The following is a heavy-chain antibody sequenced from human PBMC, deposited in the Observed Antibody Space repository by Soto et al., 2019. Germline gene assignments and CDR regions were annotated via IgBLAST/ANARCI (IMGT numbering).Heavy chain of an antibody. CDR2: IIPIFGTA. Sequence: QVQLVQSGAEVKKPGSSVKVSCKASGGTFSSYAISWVRQAPGQGLEWMGGIIPIFGTANYAQKFQGRVTITADESTSTAYMELSSLRSEDTAVYYCARGGSNSAGGSYYYYGMDVWGQGTTVTVSS. CDR3: ARGGSNSAGGSYYYYGMDV. J-gene: IGHJ6*02. CDR1: GGTFSSYA. D-gene: IGHD3-16*01. V-gene: IGHV1-69*01.